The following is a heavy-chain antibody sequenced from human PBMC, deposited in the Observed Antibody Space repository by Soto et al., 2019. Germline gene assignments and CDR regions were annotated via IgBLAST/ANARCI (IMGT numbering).Heavy chain of an antibody. CDR2: INAGNGNT. J-gene: IGHJ4*02. CDR3: AGAPYGDPKSYFDY. CDR1: GYTFTSYA. D-gene: IGHD2-21*02. Sequence: ASVKVSCKASGYTFTSYAMHWVRQAPGQRLEWMGWINAGNGNTKYSQKFQGRVTITRDTSASTAYMELSSLRSEDTAVYYCAGAPYGDPKSYFDYGGQGTLVAVSA. V-gene: IGHV1-3*01.